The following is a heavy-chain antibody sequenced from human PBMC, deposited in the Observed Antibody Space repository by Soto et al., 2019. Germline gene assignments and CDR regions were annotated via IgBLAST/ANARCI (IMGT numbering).Heavy chain of an antibody. Sequence: GGSLRLSCAASGFSFSRFAMNWVRQAPGKGLEWVSAISGSGASTYYADSVEGRFNISRDNSKNTLFLQMNSLRAEDTAVYYCAKGLSSIWYFDYWGQGTLVTVSS. CDR3: AKGLSSIWYFDY. J-gene: IGHJ4*02. CDR2: ISGSGAST. CDR1: GFSFSRFA. V-gene: IGHV3-23*01. D-gene: IGHD3-3*02.